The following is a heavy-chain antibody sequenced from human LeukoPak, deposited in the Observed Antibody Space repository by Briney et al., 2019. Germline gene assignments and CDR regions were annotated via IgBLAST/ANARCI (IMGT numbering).Heavy chain of an antibody. V-gene: IGHV5-51*01. CDR3: ARRMVRGVITSPHDY. CDR2: IYPGDSDT. Sequence: GESLKISCKGSGYSFTNYWIGWVRQMPGKGREWMGIIYPGDSDTRYSPSFRGQVTISADKSISAAYLQWSSLKASDTAIYYCARRMVRGVITSPHDYWGQGTLVTVST. J-gene: IGHJ4*02. CDR1: GYSFTNYW. D-gene: IGHD3-10*01.